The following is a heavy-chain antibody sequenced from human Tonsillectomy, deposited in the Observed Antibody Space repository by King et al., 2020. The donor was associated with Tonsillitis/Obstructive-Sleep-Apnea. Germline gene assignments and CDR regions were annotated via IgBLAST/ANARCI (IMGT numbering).Heavy chain of an antibody. Sequence: QLQESGPGLVKPSGTLSLTCAVSADSISSGYWWTWVRQPPGKGLEWIGEIYHSGSTNCHPSLGSRVFMSVDKAKNQFSLWLSSVTAADTAVYYCARQSTTVTSGNDFTIWGQGTMVTVSS. CDR3: ARQSTTVTSGNDFTI. J-gene: IGHJ3*02. CDR1: ADSISSGYW. V-gene: IGHV4-4*02. CDR2: IYHSGST. D-gene: IGHD4-17*01.